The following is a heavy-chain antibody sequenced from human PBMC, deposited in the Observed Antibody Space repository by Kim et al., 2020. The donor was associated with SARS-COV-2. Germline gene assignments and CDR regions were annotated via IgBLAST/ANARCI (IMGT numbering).Heavy chain of an antibody. CDR2: ISAYNGNT. CDR1: GYTFTSYG. CDR3: ARLSSYNYYYYGMDV. J-gene: IGHJ6*02. V-gene: IGHV1-18*01. D-gene: IGHD2-2*02. Sequence: ASVKVSCKASGYTFTSYGISWVRQAPGQGLEWMGWISAYNGNTNYAQKLQGRVTMTTDTSTSTAYMELRSLRSDDTAVYYCARLSSYNYYYYGMDVWGQGTTVTVFS.